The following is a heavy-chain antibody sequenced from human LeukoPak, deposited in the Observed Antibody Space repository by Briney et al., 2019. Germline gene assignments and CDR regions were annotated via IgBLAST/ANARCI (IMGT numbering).Heavy chain of an antibody. Sequence: GGSLRLSCAASGFTFSSFVMSWVRQAPGKGLEWVSAISGSGDNTYYADSVKGRFTISRDNANNSLYLQMNSLRAEDTAVYYCARDLYDMAQDYWGQGTLVTVSS. CDR3: ARDLYDMAQDY. V-gene: IGHV3-23*01. D-gene: IGHD3-16*01. J-gene: IGHJ4*02. CDR2: ISGSGDNT. CDR1: GFTFSSFV.